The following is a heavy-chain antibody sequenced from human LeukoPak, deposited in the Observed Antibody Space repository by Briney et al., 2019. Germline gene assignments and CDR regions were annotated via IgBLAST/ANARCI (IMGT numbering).Heavy chain of an antibody. CDR2: INPSGGST. V-gene: IGHV1-46*01. CDR3: ARDVYYYDSSGYFGRIDP. D-gene: IGHD3-22*01. Sequence: ASVKVSCKASGYTFTSYYMHWVRQAPGQGLEWMGIINPSGGSTSYAQKFQGRVTMTRDTSTSTVYMELSSLRSEDTAVYCCARDVYYYDSSGYFGRIDPWGQGTLVTVSS. CDR1: GYTFTSYY. J-gene: IGHJ5*02.